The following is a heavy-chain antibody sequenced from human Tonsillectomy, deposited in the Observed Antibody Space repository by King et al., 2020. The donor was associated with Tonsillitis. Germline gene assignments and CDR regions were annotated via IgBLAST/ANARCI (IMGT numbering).Heavy chain of an antibody. CDR3: ARVTYSYYYYMDV. J-gene: IGHJ6*03. CDR2: ISSSSSYT. V-gene: IGHV3-11*05. Sequence: VRLVESGGGLVKPGGSLRLSCVASGFTFSDYYMSWIRQAPGKGVEWVSYISSSSSYTNNADSVKGRFTISRDNAKDSLYLKMDSLRAEDTAVYYCARVTYSYYYYMDVWGKGTTVTVSS. CDR1: GFTFSDYY.